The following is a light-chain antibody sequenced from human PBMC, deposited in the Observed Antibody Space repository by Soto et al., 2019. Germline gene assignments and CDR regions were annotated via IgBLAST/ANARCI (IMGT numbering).Light chain of an antibody. V-gene: IGLV2-14*01. Sequence: QSALTQPASLSGSPGQSITISCTGTSSDIGAYDYVSWFQQHPGKAPKLMISEVNNRPSGVSNRFSGSKSGNTASLTISGLQADDEADYYCSSYTASSTLLFGTGTKLTVL. CDR1: SSDIGAYDY. CDR2: EVN. J-gene: IGLJ1*01. CDR3: SSYTASSTLL.